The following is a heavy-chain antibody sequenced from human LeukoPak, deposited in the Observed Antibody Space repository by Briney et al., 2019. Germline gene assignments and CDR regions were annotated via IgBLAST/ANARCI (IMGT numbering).Heavy chain of an antibody. CDR2: INPNSGGT. D-gene: IGHD3-3*01. V-gene: IGHV1-2*02. CDR3: ARDFVEWLPQNWFDP. J-gene: IGHJ5*02. CDR1: GYTFTSYY. Sequence: ASVKVSCKASGYTFTSYYMHWVRQAPGQGLEWMGWINPNSGGTNYAQKFQGRVTMTRDTSISTAYMELSRLRSDDTAVYYCARDFVEWLPQNWFDPWGQGTLVTVSS.